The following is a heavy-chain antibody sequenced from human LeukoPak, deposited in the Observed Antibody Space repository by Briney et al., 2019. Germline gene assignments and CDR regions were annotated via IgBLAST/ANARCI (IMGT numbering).Heavy chain of an antibody. D-gene: IGHD1-26*01. CDR2: IYYSGST. V-gene: IGHV4-30-4*08. CDR3: ARGGSGSYYVGPFDY. CDR1: GGCIGSGDYY. Sequence: PSETLSLNCTVSGGCIGSGDYYWSWIRQPPGKCLEWIGYIYYSGSTYYNPSLKSRVTISVDTSKNQFSLKLSSVTAADTAVYYCARGGSGSYYVGPFDYWGQGTLVTVSS. J-gene: IGHJ4*02.